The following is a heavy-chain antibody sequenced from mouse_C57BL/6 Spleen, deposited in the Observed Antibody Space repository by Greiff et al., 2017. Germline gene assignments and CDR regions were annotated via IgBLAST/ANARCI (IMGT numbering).Heavy chain of an antibody. CDR1: GFTFSSYT. D-gene: IGHD1-1*02. J-gene: IGHJ2*01. Sequence: EVQLVESGGGLVKPGGSLKLSCAASGFTFSSYTMSWVRQTPEKRLEWVATISGGGGNTYYPDRVKGRVIISRDNAKNTLYLQMSSLWSEDTALYYCARLGGSLYFDDWGQGTTLTVSS. CDR3: ARLGGSLYFDD. V-gene: IGHV5-9*01. CDR2: ISGGGGNT.